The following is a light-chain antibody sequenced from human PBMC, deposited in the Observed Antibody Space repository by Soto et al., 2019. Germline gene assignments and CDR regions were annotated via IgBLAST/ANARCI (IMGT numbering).Light chain of an antibody. CDR1: QGIDSY. CDR2: ETS. CDR3: QHYAHNSPIT. Sequence: IQLTQSPSSLSASVGDRVHTTCRASQGIDSYLAWYQQRPGKVHKLLIYETSILQSGVSSRFSGSGSGTDFTLTISSLQAQDFALYYCQHYAHNSPITFGQGTRLEIK. J-gene: IGKJ5*01. V-gene: IGKV1-9*01.